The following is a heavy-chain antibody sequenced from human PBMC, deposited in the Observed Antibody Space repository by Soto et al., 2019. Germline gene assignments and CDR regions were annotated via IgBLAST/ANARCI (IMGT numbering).Heavy chain of an antibody. CDR3: AISRWSDYFDY. Sequence: GGSLRLSCAASGFTFSSYSMNWVCQAPGKGLEWVSSISSSSSYIYYADSVKGRFTISRDNAKNSLYLQMNSLRAEDTAVYYCAISRWSDYFDYWGQGTLVTVSS. J-gene: IGHJ4*02. CDR2: ISSSSSYI. D-gene: IGHD2-15*01. CDR1: GFTFSSYS. V-gene: IGHV3-21*01.